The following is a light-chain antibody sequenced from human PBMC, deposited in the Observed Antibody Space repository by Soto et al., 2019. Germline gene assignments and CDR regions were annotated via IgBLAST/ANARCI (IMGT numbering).Light chain of an antibody. V-gene: IGKV1-5*03. CDR3: QDYNSWT. CDR2: KAS. J-gene: IGKJ1*01. Sequence: IQMAPFPSTPSASVGDRVTIICRASQSISTWLSWYQQKPGKAPKVLIYKASNLQSGVSSRFSGSGSGTEFTLTISSLQPDDFATYYCQDYNSWTFGQGTKVDIK. CDR1: QSISTW.